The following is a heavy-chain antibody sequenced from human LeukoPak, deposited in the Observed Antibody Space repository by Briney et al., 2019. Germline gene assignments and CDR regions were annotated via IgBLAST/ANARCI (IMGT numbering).Heavy chain of an antibody. D-gene: IGHD6-19*01. CDR2: FDPEDGET. J-gene: IGHJ3*02. V-gene: IGHV1-24*01. CDR1: GYTLTELS. CDR3: ATDTTVAGPILRFDI. Sequence: GASVKVSCKVSGYTLTELSMHWVRQAPGKGLEWMGGFDPEDGETIYAQKFQGRVTMTEDTSTDTAYMELSSLRSEDTAVHYCATDTTVAGPILRFDIWGQGTMVTVSS.